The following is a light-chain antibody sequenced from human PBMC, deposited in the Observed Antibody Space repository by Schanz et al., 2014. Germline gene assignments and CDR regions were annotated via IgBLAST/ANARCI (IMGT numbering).Light chain of an antibody. V-gene: IGLV1-40*01. CDR3: QTYDISQTGLWL. Sequence: QSVLTQPPSVSAAPGQKVTISCSGSSSNIGAGYDVHWYQLLSGTAPKLLIYANTNRPSGVPDRFSGSKSGTSASLAITGLQTEDEASYYCQTYDISQTGLWLFGGGTKLTVL. CDR1: SSNIGAGYD. J-gene: IGLJ3*02. CDR2: ANT.